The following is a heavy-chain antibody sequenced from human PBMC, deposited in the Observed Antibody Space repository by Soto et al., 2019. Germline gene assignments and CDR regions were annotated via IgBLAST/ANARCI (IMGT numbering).Heavy chain of an antibody. V-gene: IGHV4-31*01. D-gene: IGHD1-26*01. CDR2: SYYSGST. Sequence: QVQLQESGPGLVKPSQTLSLTCTASGGSISSGGYCWSWMRQHPGQVLEGIGYSYYSGSTYYNPSLEIQVNVTVDTSNNQFSLKLSSVTAAATAVYYCARTRGTGSAPHALQPWGQGTLVTVSS. CDR1: GGSISSGGYC. J-gene: IGHJ1*01. CDR3: ARTRGTGSAPHALQP.